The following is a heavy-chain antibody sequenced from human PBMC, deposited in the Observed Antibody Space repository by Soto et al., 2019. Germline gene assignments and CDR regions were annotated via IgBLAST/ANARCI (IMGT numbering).Heavy chain of an antibody. V-gene: IGHV3-48*02. CDR1: GFTFSNYN. Sequence: EVQVVESGGGLIQPGGSLRLSCAGSGFTFSNYNMDWVRQAPGEGLEWISYISTTSRTIFYADSVNGRFTISRDNARNSLFLQMNSLRDEDTAVYYCARDGSRGYDMDVWGQGTTVIVSS. CDR2: ISTTSRTI. D-gene: IGHD1-1*01. J-gene: IGHJ6*02. CDR3: ARDGSRGYDMDV.